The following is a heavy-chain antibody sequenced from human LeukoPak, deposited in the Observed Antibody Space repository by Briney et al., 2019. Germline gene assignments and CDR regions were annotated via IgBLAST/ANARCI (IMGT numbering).Heavy chain of an antibody. D-gene: IGHD3-22*01. V-gene: IGHV3-23*01. J-gene: IGHJ4*02. CDR3: ARFTTMIVVVDKYYFDY. CDR1: GFTFSSYA. CDR2: ISGSGGST. Sequence: PGGSLRLSCAASGFTFSSYAMSWVRQAPGKGLEWVSAISGSGGSTYYADSVKGRFTISRDNSKNTLYLQMNSLRAEDTAVYYCARFTTMIVVVDKYYFDYWGQGTLVTVSS.